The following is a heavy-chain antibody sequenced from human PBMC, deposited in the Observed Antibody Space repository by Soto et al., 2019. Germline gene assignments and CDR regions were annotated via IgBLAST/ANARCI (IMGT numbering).Heavy chain of an antibody. CDR1: GYSFTSYW. CDR3: ARQGASDYDFWSGYSYYYGMDV. Sequence: GESLKISCKGSGYSFTSYWIGWVRQMPGKXLEWMGIIYPGDSDTRYSPSFQGQVTISADKSISTAYLQWSSLKASDTAMYYCARQGASDYDFWSGYSYYYGMDVWGQGTTVTVSS. V-gene: IGHV5-51*01. J-gene: IGHJ6*02. CDR2: IYPGDSDT. D-gene: IGHD3-3*01.